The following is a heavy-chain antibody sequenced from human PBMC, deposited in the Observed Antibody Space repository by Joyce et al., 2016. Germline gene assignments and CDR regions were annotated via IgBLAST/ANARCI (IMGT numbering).Heavy chain of an antibody. Sequence: EVHLVESGGGLVQPGGSLRLSCVASGFSFSSHEMNWVRQAPGKGLEWVSYIISNGDTVSYADALKGRFTISRDNAENSLSLHMNSLRAEDTALYYCARVSWDDAGGAFDVWGQGTMVTVSS. D-gene: IGHD2-8*02. CDR2: IISNGDTV. CDR1: GFSFSSHE. CDR3: ARVSWDDAGGAFDV. V-gene: IGHV3-48*03. J-gene: IGHJ3*01.